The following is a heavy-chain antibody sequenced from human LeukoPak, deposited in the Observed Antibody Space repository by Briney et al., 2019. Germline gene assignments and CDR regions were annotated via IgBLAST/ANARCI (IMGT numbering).Heavy chain of an antibody. Sequence: PGGSLRLSCAASGFTFSSYWMHWVRQGPGKGLVWVSRIHSDGSSTDYADSVKGRFTISRDNAKNTLYLQMNSLRAEDTAVYYCTRRAAALGAFDYWGQGTLVTVSS. CDR1: GFTFSSYW. J-gene: IGHJ4*02. CDR3: TRRAAALGAFDY. D-gene: IGHD2-2*01. V-gene: IGHV3-74*01. CDR2: IHSDGSST.